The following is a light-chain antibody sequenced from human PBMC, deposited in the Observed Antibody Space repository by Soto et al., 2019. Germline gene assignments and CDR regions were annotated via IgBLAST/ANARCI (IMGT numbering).Light chain of an antibody. CDR1: QGVTTN. J-gene: IGKJ5*01. CDR3: QQYNNWPFS. CDR2: DVS. Sequence: EIVMTQSPGTLSVSPGERATLSCRAGQGVTTNFAWYQQKSGQSPRLLIYDVSIMATGVPARFSGTGSETDFTLTISGLQSEDSAVYFCQQYNNWPFSFGQGTRLEIK. V-gene: IGKV3-15*01.